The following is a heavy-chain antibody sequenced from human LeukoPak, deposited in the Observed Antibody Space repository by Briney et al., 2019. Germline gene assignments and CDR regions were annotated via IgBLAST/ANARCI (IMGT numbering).Heavy chain of an antibody. D-gene: IGHD3-10*01. CDR1: GFTFSSYW. J-gene: IGHJ6*02. Sequence: GGSLGLSCAASGFTFSSYWMSWVRQAPGKGLEWVANIKQDGSEKYYVDSVKGRFTISRDNAKNSLYLQMNSLRAEDTAVYYCARSYYYGSGRSYYYYYGMDVWGQGTTVTVSS. CDR3: ARSYYYGSGRSYYYYYGMDV. V-gene: IGHV3-7*01. CDR2: IKQDGSEK.